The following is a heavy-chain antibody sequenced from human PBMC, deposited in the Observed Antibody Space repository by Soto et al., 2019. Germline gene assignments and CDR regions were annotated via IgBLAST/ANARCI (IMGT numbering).Heavy chain of an antibody. CDR3: ARETRPAATTNYYYYMDV. J-gene: IGHJ6*03. D-gene: IGHD2-2*01. Sequence: EVQLVESGGGLVKPGGSLRPSCAASGFTFSSYSMNWVRQAPGKGLEWVSSISSSRSYIYYADSVKGRFTISRDNAKNSLYLQMNSLRAEDTAVYYCARETRPAATTNYYYYMDVWGKGTTVTVSS. V-gene: IGHV3-21*01. CDR1: GFTFSSYS. CDR2: ISSSRSYI.